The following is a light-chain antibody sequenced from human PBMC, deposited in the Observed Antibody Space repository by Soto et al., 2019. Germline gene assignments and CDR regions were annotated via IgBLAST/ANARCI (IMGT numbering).Light chain of an antibody. V-gene: IGLV1-47*01. CDR2: RNN. CDR1: SSNIGSNY. CDR3: AAWDDSLSVLYV. J-gene: IGLJ1*01. Sequence: QSVLTQPPSASGTPAQRVTISCSGSSSNIGSNYVYWYQQLPGTAPKLLIYRNNQRPSGVPDRFSGSKSGTSASLAISGLRSEDEADYYCAAWDDSLSVLYVFGTGTKLTVL.